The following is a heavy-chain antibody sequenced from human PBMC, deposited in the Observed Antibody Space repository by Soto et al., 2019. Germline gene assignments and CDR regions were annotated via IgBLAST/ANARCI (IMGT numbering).Heavy chain of an antibody. CDR3: AKVTGYCSSSSCRRDYYYYYGMDV. D-gene: IGHD2-2*01. V-gene: IGHV3-30*18. Sequence: QVQLVESGGGMVQPGRSLRLSCAASGFTFSSYGMHWVRQAPGKGLEWVAVISYDGSGKYYADSVKGRFSISRDNSKNTLYLQMNSLRPEDTAVYYCAKVTGYCSSSSCRRDYYYYYGMDVWGQGTTVTVSS. J-gene: IGHJ6*02. CDR2: ISYDGSGK. CDR1: GFTFSSYG.